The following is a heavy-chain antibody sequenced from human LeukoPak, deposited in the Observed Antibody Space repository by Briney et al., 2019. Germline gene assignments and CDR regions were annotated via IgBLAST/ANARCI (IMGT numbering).Heavy chain of an antibody. V-gene: IGHV4-39*01. CDR3: ARLVGSSWYHEVLRGRDY. CDR2: IHYSGRT. D-gene: IGHD6-13*01. CDR1: GGSISSSSFY. Sequence: SETPSLTCTVSGGSISSSSFYWGWLRQPPGKGLEWVGYIHYSGRTYYNPSLKSRVTISVDTSKNQFSLKLSSVTVVDTAIYYCARLVGSSWYHEVLRGRDYWGQGTLVTVSS. J-gene: IGHJ4*02.